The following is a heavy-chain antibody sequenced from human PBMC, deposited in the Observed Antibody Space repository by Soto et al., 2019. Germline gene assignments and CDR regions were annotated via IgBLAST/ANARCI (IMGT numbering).Heavy chain of an antibody. CDR3: ARKWYGSGSYVYMSHYYYYGMYV. J-gene: IGHJ6*02. V-gene: IGHV5-51*01. Sequence: GESLKISCKGSGYTFTSYWIGWVRQMPGKGLEWMGIIYPGDSDTRYSPSFQGQVTISADKSISTAYLQWSSLKASDTAMYYCARKWYGSGSYVYMSHYYYYGMYVCGQGTTVTVS. D-gene: IGHD3-10*01. CDR2: IYPGDSDT. CDR1: GYTFTSYW.